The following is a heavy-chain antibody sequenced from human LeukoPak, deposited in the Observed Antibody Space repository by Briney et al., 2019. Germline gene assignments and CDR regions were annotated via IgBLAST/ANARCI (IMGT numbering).Heavy chain of an antibody. Sequence: SETLSLTCTVSGGSISRNNYYWGWIRQPPGKGLEWIGSIYYGGYTYYNPSLKSRVTISVDTSKNQFSLKLSSVTAADTAIYYCQSRFLEWLLDYWGQGTLVTVPS. CDR3: QSRFLEWLLDY. V-gene: IGHV4-39*01. D-gene: IGHD3-3*01. J-gene: IGHJ4*02. CDR2: IYYGGYT. CDR1: GGSISRNNYY.